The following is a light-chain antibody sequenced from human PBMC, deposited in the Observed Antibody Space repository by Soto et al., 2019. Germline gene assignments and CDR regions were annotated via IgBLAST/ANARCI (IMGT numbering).Light chain of an antibody. CDR1: QLVSNS. V-gene: IGKV3-15*01. J-gene: IGKJ1*01. CDR2: GAS. Sequence: IVLTQSPGTRSLSPGERVTLSCRASQLVSNSLAWYQQRPVQPPRLLIYGASTRAAGISERFSGSGSGTEFTLTISSLRSEDFAVYYCQQSSNWPRTFGQGTKVDIK. CDR3: QQSSNWPRT.